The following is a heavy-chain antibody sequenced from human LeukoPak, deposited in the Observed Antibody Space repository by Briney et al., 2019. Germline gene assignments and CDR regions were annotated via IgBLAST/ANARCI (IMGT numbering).Heavy chain of an antibody. J-gene: IGHJ3*02. V-gene: IGHV5-51*01. CDR1: GYSFTSYW. CDR3: AREYYYDSSGYYRLAAFDI. Sequence: PGESLKISCKGSGYSFTSYWIGWVRQMPGKGLKWMGIIYPGDSDTRYSPSFQGQVTISADKSISTAYLQWSSLKASDTAMYYCAREYYYDSSGYYRLAAFDIWGQGTMVTVSS. CDR2: IYPGDSDT. D-gene: IGHD3-22*01.